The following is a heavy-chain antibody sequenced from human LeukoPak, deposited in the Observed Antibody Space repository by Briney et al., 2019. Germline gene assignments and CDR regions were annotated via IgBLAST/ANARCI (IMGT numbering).Heavy chain of an antibody. Sequence: GGSLRLSCAGSKLTFSRYKMNWVRQAPGKGLEWVSSISSSGNYIDYADSVKGRFTISRDNSKNTLYLQMNSLRAEDTAVYYCARDKSYNIYYFDYWGQGTLVTVSS. V-gene: IGHV3-21*01. CDR2: ISSSGNYI. CDR3: ARDKSYNIYYFDY. J-gene: IGHJ4*02. CDR1: KLTFSRYK. D-gene: IGHD5-24*01.